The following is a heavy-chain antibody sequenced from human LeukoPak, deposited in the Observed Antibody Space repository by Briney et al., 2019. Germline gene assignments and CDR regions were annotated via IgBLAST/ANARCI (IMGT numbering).Heavy chain of an antibody. J-gene: IGHJ4*02. CDR2: INHSGST. CDR3: TRDTTRDY. D-gene: IGHD4-11*01. CDR1: GYSISSGYY. V-gene: IGHV4-38-2*01. Sequence: PSETLSLTCAVSGYSISSGYYWGWILQPPGKGLEWIGSINHSGSTYYNPSLKSRVTILVDTSKNQFSLKLTSVTAADTAVYYCTRDTTRDYWGQGTLVTVSS.